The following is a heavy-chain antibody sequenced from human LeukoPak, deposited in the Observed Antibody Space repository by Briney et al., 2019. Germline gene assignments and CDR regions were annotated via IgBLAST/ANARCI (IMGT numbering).Heavy chain of an antibody. D-gene: IGHD3-3*01. CDR2: IYPGDSDT. CDR1: GYSFTSYW. V-gene: IGHV5-51*01. Sequence: GESLKISCKGSGYSFTSYWIGWVRQMPGKGLEWMGIIYPGDSDTRYSPSFQGQVTISADKSISTAYLQWSSLKASDTAMYYCARLRLNYDFWSGYFDNWGQGTLVTVSS. J-gene: IGHJ4*02. CDR3: ARLRLNYDFWSGYFDN.